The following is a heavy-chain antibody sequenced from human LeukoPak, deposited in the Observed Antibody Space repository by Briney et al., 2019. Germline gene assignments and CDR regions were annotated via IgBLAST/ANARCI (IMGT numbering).Heavy chain of an antibody. V-gene: IGHV1-2*02. Sequence: GASVKVSCKASGYTFNGYYKHWVRQAPGQGLEWMGWINPNSGGTNYAQKFQGRVTMTRDTSTSTVYMELSSLRSEDTAVYYCARDRSGSGTLDYWGQGTLVTVSS. CDR2: INPNSGGT. CDR3: ARDRSGSGTLDY. D-gene: IGHD3-10*01. CDR1: GYTFNGYY. J-gene: IGHJ4*02.